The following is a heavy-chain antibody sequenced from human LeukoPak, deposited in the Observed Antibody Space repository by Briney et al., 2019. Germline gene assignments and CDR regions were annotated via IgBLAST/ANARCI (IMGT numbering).Heavy chain of an antibody. CDR2: IYYSGST. Sequence: SETLSLTCTVSGGSISSYYWSWIRQPPGKGLEWIGYIYYSGSTYYNPSLKSRVTISVDTSKNQFSLKLSSVTAADTAVYYCARSVPAAIFRYYYYMDVWGKGTTVTVSS. J-gene: IGHJ6*03. V-gene: IGHV4-59*08. CDR3: ARSVPAAIFRYYYYMDV. CDR1: GGSISSYY. D-gene: IGHD2-2*01.